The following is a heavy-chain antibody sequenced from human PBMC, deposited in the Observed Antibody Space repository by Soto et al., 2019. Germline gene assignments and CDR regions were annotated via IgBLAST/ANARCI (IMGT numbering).Heavy chain of an antibody. CDR3: ARGWSGWRVWLDY. Sequence: QVQLQQWGAGLLKPSETLSLTCAVYGGSFSGYYWSWIRQAPGKGLEWIGEINHSGSTNYNPSLKSRVTISVDTSKNQFSLKLSSVTAADTAVYYCARGWSGWRVWLDYWGQGTLVTVPS. D-gene: IGHD6-19*01. J-gene: IGHJ4*02. CDR2: INHSGST. V-gene: IGHV4-34*01. CDR1: GGSFSGYY.